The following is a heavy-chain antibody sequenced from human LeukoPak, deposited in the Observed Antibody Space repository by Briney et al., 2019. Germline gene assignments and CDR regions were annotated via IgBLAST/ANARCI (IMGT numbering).Heavy chain of an antibody. CDR2: INHSGAR. CDR1: NGSFSGYY. J-gene: IGHJ4*02. CDR3: ARVLVDTATLSPSRYYFDT. V-gene: IGHV4-34*01. Sequence: SETLSLTCAVYNGSFSGYYWSWTRQAPGRGLQWIGEINHSGARNYNPSLRSRITISLDTSKKRFSLTVASVTAADAAVYFCARVLVDTATLSPSRYYFDTWGRGNLVTVSS. D-gene: IGHD5-18*01.